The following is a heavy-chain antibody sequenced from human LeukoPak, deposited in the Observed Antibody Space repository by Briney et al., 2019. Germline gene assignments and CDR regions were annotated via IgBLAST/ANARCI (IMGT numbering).Heavy chain of an antibody. V-gene: IGHV4-39*07. CDR1: GGSISSSSYY. Sequence: PSETLSLTCTVSGGSISSSSYYWGWIRQPPGKGLEWIGSIYHSGSTYYNPSLKSRVTISVDTSKNQFSLKLSSVTAADTAVYYCARPPGYCSGGSCYGDDAFDIWGQGTMVTVSS. CDR3: ARPPGYCSGGSCYGDDAFDI. D-gene: IGHD2-15*01. J-gene: IGHJ3*02. CDR2: IYHSGST.